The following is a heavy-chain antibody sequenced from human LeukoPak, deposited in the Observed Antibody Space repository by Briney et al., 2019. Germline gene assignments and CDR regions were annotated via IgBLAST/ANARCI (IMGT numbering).Heavy chain of an antibody. J-gene: IGHJ4*02. D-gene: IGHD4-23*01. CDR2: IYSSGST. Sequence: SETLSLTCTVSGGSINSYYWSWIRQPAGKGLELIGRIYSSGSTNYNPSLKSQVSMSVDTSKNQFSLKLTSVTAADTAVYYCARGGKATVVTMWGQGILVTVSS. CDR3: ARGGKATVVTM. V-gene: IGHV4-4*07. CDR1: GGSINSYY.